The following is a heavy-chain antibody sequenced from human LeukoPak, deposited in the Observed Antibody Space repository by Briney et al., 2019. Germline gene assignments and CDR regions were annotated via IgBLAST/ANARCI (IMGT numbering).Heavy chain of an antibody. Sequence: RTSETLSLTCTVSGGSISSYYWSWIRQPAGKGLEWIGRIYTSGSTNYNPSLKSRVTMSVDTSKNQFSLKLSSVTAADTAVYYCASSLSWYFDLWGRGTLVTVSS. CDR2: IYTSGST. J-gene: IGHJ2*01. CDR3: ASSLSWYFDL. V-gene: IGHV4-4*07. CDR1: GGSISSYY.